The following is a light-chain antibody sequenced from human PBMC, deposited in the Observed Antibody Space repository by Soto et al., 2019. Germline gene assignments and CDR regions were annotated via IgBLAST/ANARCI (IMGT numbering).Light chain of an antibody. CDR2: DAA. CDR3: QQYNSYSPLT. V-gene: IGKV1-5*01. Sequence: DIQMTQSPSTLSASVGDRVTITCRASQSISSWLAWDQQKAGKAPKLLIYDAASLETGVPSRFSGSGSGTEFTLTISSLQPNDFATYYGQQYNSYSPLTFGGGTKVEIK. J-gene: IGKJ4*01. CDR1: QSISSW.